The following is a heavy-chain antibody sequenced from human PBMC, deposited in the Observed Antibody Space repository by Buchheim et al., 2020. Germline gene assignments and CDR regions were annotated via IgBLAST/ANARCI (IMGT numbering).Heavy chain of an antibody. V-gene: IGHV3-30*03. Sequence: QVQLVESGGGVVQPGRSLRLSCAASGFTFSSYGMHWVRQAPGKGLEWVAVISYDGSNKYYADSVKGRFTISRDYSKNTLYLQMNSLRAEDTAVYYCAGTTTGGSYGMDVWGQGTT. D-gene: IGHD1-26*01. CDR3: AGTTTGGSYGMDV. CDR1: GFTFSSYG. CDR2: ISYDGSNK. J-gene: IGHJ6*02.